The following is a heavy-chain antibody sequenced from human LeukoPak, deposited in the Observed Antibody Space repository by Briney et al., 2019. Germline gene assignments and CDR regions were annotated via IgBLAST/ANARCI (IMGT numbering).Heavy chain of an antibody. D-gene: IGHD3-3*01. CDR1: GYTFTSYG. J-gene: IGHJ5*02. V-gene: IGHV1-18*01. Sequence: ASVKDSCKASGYTFTSYGISWVRQAPGQGLEWMGWISAYNGNTNYAQKLQGRVTMTTDTSTSTAYMELRSLRSDDTAVYYCARLGYYDFWSGYYQAGVFDPWGQGTLVTVSS. CDR3: ARLGYYDFWSGYYQAGVFDP. CDR2: ISAYNGNT.